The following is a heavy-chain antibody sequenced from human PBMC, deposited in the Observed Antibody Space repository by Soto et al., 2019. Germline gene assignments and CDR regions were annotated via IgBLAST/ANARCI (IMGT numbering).Heavy chain of an antibody. J-gene: IGHJ6*02. D-gene: IGHD4-17*01. CDR1: GFTFSSYA. CDR3: ATSYGGNSGDYYYYGMDV. Sequence: EVQLLESGGGLVQPGGSLRLSCAASGFTFSSYAMSWVRQAPGKGLEWVSAISGSGGSTYYADSVKGRFTISRDNSKNTLYLQMNSQRAEDTAVYYCATSYGGNSGDYYYYGMDVWGQGTTVTVSS. CDR2: ISGSGGST. V-gene: IGHV3-23*01.